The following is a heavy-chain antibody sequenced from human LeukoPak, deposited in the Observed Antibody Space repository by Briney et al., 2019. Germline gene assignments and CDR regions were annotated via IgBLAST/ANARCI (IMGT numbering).Heavy chain of an antibody. Sequence: GGSLRLSCAASGFTFDDYAMHWVRQAPGKGLEWDSGISWNSGSIGYADSVKGRFTISRDNAKNSLYLQMNSLRAEDTALYYCYGSGSYYTHNFDIWGQGTMVTVSS. D-gene: IGHD3-10*01. CDR3: YGSGSYYTHNFDI. CDR1: GFTFDDYA. V-gene: IGHV3-9*01. CDR2: ISWNSGSI. J-gene: IGHJ3*02.